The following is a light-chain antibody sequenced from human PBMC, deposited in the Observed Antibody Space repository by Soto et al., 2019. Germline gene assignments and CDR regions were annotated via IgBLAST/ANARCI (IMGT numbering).Light chain of an antibody. CDR2: KVS. Sequence: DVVMTQSPLSLPVTLGQPASISCRSSQSLVDSEGNTYLNWFQQRPGHAPRRLIYKVSNRDSGVPARFSGSGSGTDFTLILSRVEAEDVGVYYCMQGTHWPYTFGPGTKLEIK. V-gene: IGKV2-30*01. CDR1: QSLVDSEGNTY. CDR3: MQGTHWPYT. J-gene: IGKJ2*01.